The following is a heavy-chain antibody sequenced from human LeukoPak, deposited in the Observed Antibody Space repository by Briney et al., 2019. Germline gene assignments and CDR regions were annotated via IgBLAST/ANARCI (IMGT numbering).Heavy chain of an antibody. CDR2: IWYDGSNK. CDR1: GFTFSSYG. V-gene: IGHV3-33*01. D-gene: IGHD2-2*01. J-gene: IGHJ5*02. CDR3: ARDIVRYCSSTSCSPGGWFDP. Sequence: GGSLRLSCAASGFTFSSYGMPWVRQAPGKGLEWVAVIWYDGSNKYYADSVKGRFTISRDNSKNTLYLQMNSLRAEDTAVYYCARDIVRYCSSTSCSPGGWFDPWGQGTLVTVSS.